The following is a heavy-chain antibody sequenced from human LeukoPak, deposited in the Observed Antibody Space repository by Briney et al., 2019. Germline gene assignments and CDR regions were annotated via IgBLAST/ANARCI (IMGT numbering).Heavy chain of an antibody. CDR1: GFSLTTYG. V-gene: IGHV3-33*01. J-gene: IGHJ4*02. CDR3: ARDGGSGIDY. Sequence: PGGSLRLSCAASGFSLTTYGTHWLRQAPGKGLEWVAVIWYDGSRKFYGDSVKGRFTVSRGTFENTMYLQMNSLRVEDTAVYYCARDGGSGIDYWGQGTLVTVSS. CDR2: IWYDGSRK. D-gene: IGHD3-10*01.